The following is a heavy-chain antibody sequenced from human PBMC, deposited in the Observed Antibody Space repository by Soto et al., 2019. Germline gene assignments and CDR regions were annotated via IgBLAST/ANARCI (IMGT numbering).Heavy chain of an antibody. CDR2: IYHSGST. Sequence: SETLSLTCAVSGGSISSSNWWSWVRQPPGKGLEWIGEIYHSGSTNYNPSLKSRVTISVDKSKNQFSLKLSSVTAADTAVYYCARDGLYSGSYYYYYGMDVWGQGTTVT. D-gene: IGHD1-26*01. CDR3: ARDGLYSGSYYYYYGMDV. J-gene: IGHJ6*02. V-gene: IGHV4-4*02. CDR1: GGSISSSNW.